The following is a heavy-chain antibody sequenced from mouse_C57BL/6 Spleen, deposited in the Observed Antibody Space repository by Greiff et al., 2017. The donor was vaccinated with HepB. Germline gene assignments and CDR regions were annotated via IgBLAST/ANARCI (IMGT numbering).Heavy chain of an antibody. Sequence: VQLQQSGPELVKPGASVKISCKASGYAFSSSWMNWVKQRPGKGLEWIGRIYPGDGDTNYNGKFKGKATLTADKSSSTAYMQLSSLTSEDSAVYFCAIWSYYFDYWGQGTTLTVSS. J-gene: IGHJ2*01. CDR2: IYPGDGDT. D-gene: IGHD1-1*02. CDR3: AIWSYYFDY. CDR1: GYAFSSSW. V-gene: IGHV1-82*01.